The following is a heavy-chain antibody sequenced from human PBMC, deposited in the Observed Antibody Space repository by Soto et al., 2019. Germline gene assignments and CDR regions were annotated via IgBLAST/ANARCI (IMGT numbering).Heavy chain of an antibody. CDR2: IYTSGST. CDR1: GGSISSYY. V-gene: IGHV4-4*07. J-gene: IGHJ4*02. Sequence: PSETLSLTCTVSGGSISSYYWSWIRQPAGKGLEWIGRIYTSGSTNYNPSLKSRVTMSVDTSKNQFSLKLSSVTTADTAVYYCARDGIAYYDILTGYYSAYYFGYWGQGTLVTVSS. CDR3: ARDGIAYYDILTGYYSAYYFGY. D-gene: IGHD3-9*01.